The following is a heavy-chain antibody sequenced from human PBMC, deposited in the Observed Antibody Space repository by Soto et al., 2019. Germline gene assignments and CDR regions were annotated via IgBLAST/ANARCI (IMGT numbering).Heavy chain of an antibody. CDR3: ARVRELTYGASATDDDFLT. J-gene: IGHJ3*02. Sequence: AASVKVSCKASGYTFTSYGISWVRQAPGQGLEWMGWISAYNGNTNYAQKLQGRVTMTTDTSTSTAYMELRSLRSDDTAVYYCARVRELTYGASATDDDFLTWGQGPMVTVS. D-gene: IGHD4-17*01. CDR2: ISAYNGNT. CDR1: GYTFTSYG. V-gene: IGHV1-18*01.